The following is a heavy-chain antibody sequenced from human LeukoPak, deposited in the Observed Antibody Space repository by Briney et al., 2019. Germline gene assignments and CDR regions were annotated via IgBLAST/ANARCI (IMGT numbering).Heavy chain of an antibody. V-gene: IGHV3-33*01. CDR1: GFTFSSYG. Sequence: PGGSLRLSCAASGFTFSSYGMHWVRQAPGKGLEWVAVIWYDGSNKYYADSVKGRFTISRDNSKNTLYLQMNSLRAEDTAVYYCARSPMIVVDGDAFDIWGQGTMVTVSS. CDR2: IWYDGSNK. D-gene: IGHD3-22*01. CDR3: ARSPMIVVDGDAFDI. J-gene: IGHJ3*02.